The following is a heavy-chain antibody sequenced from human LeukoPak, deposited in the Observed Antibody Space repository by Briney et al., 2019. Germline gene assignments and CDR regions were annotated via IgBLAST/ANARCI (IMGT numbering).Heavy chain of an antibody. CDR2: IDIRGDT. J-gene: IGHJ4*02. D-gene: IGHD6-19*01. V-gene: IGHV3-13*01. CDR1: GFTFIDYD. Sequence: GGSLRLSCAASGFTFIDYDMHWVRQVIGKGLEWVSAIDIRGDTHYSGSVKGRFTISRENAESSLYLQMNSLRAEDTAVYYCARGGIQVSGIDEFDYWGQGALVTVSS. CDR3: ARGGIQVSGIDEFDY.